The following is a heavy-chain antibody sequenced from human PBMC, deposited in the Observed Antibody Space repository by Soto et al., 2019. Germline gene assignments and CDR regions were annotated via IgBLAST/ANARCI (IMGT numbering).Heavy chain of an antibody. J-gene: IGHJ3*02. CDR3: ASNILEWLPDDALDI. CDR1: GYTFTSYG. CDR2: ISAYNGNT. D-gene: IGHD3-3*01. V-gene: IGHV1-18*01. Sequence: ASVKVSCKASGYTFTSYGISWVRQAPGQGLEWVGWISAYNGNTNYAQKLQGRVTMTTDTSTSTAYMELRSLRSDDTAVYYCASNILEWLPDDALDIWAKGQWSPSPQ.